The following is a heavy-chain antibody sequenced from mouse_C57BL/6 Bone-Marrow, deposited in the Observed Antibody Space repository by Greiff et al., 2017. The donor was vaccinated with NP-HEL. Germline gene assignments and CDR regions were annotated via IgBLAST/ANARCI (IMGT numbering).Heavy chain of an antibody. V-gene: IGHV1-7*01. CDR1: GYTFTSYW. D-gene: IGHD2-5*01. CDR2: INPSSGYT. J-gene: IGHJ4*01. Sequence: QVQLQQSGAELAKPGASVKLSCKASGYTFTSYWMHWVKQRPGQGLEWIGYINPSSGYTKYNQKFKDKATLPADKSSSTAYMQLSSLTYEDSAVYYCARSYSNYVYAMDYWGQGTSVTVSS. CDR3: ARSYSNYVYAMDY.